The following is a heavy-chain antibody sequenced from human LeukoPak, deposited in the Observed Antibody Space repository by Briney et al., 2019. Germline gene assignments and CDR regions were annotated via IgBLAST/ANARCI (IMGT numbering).Heavy chain of an antibody. J-gene: IGHJ4*02. D-gene: IGHD3-22*01. Sequence: GASVKVSCKASGYTFTSYDINWVRQATGQGLEWMGWMNPNSGNTGYAQKFQGRVTMTRDTSISTAYMELSRLRSDDTAVYYCARSDLYYYDSSGYSDYWGQGTLVTVSS. CDR1: GYTFTSYD. CDR2: MNPNSGNT. V-gene: IGHV1-8*02. CDR3: ARSDLYYYDSSGYSDY.